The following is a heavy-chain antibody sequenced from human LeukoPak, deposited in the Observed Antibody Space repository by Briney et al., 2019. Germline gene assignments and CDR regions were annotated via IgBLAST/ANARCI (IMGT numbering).Heavy chain of an antibody. Sequence: GGSLRLSCAASGFTVSSNYMSWVRQAPGKGLEWVSIIYRGGRTYYADSVKGRFTISRDNAKNSLYLQMNSLRAEDTAVYYCARGMGSSRSSIDYWGQGTLVTVSS. D-gene: IGHD1-26*01. J-gene: IGHJ4*02. CDR3: ARGMGSSRSSIDY. CDR2: IYRGGRT. V-gene: IGHV3-66*01. CDR1: GFTVSSNY.